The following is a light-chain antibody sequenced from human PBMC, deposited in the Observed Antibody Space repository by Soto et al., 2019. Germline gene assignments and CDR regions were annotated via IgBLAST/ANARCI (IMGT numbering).Light chain of an antibody. CDR1: SSGSSN. CDR2: GAS. J-gene: IGKJ1*01. V-gene: IGKV3-20*01. Sequence: VLTQSPGTLSLSTGERATLSCRASSSGSSNLAWYQQKPGQAPRLLIYGASNRATGIPDRFSGSGSGTDFTLTISRLEPEDFAVYYCQQYGSSGTFGQGTKVDIK. CDR3: QQYGSSGT.